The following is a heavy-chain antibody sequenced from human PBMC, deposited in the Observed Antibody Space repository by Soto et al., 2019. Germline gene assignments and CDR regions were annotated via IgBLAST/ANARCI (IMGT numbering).Heavy chain of an antibody. CDR2: INPNSGGT. CDR1: GYTFTGYY. CDR3: ARVMWSYCSSTSCYTYGMDV. V-gene: IGHV1-2*02. Sequence: ASVKVSCKASGYTFTGYYMHWVRQAPGQGLEWMGWINPNSGGTNYAQKFQGRVTMTRDTSISTAYMELSRLRSDDTAVYYCARVMWSYCSSTSCYTYGMDVWGQGTTVTLSS. J-gene: IGHJ6*02. D-gene: IGHD2-2*02.